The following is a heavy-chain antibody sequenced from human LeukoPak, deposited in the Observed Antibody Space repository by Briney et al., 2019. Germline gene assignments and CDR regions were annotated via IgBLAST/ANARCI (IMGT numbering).Heavy chain of an antibody. J-gene: IGHJ4*02. V-gene: IGHV3-33*06. CDR3: AKDGAASTYFDY. CDR1: GFTFSSYG. CDR2: MWYAGTTK. Sequence: PGRSLRLSCAASGFTFSSYGMHWVRQAPGKGLEWVAVMWYAGTTKYYADSVKGRFTISRDNSKNTLYLQMDSLRAEDTAVYYCAKDGAASTYFDYWGPGTLVTVSS. D-gene: IGHD4/OR15-4a*01.